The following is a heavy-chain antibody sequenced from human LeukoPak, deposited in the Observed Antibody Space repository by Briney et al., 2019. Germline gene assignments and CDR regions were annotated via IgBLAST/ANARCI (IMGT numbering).Heavy chain of an antibody. CDR2: ISGSGGGT. Sequence: GGSLRLSCAASGFTFSSYAMSWVRQAPGKGPEWVSGISGSGGGTYYADSVKGRFTISRDNSKNTLYQQMNSLRAEDTAVYYCAKDWLVYRYFHLWGQGTLVTVSS. V-gene: IGHV3-23*01. CDR1: GFTFSSYA. J-gene: IGHJ1*01. D-gene: IGHD6-19*01. CDR3: AKDWLVYRYFHL.